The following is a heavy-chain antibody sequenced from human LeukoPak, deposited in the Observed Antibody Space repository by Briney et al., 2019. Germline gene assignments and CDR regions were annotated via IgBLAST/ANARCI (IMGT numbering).Heavy chain of an antibody. J-gene: IGHJ5*02. CDR1: GYSFTSYW. CDR2: IYPGDSDT. CDR3: ARGGGDIVVVPAAPWRINWFDP. V-gene: IGHV5-51*07. D-gene: IGHD2-2*01. Sequence: GESLKISCKGSGYSFTSYWIGWVHQMPGKGLEWMGIIYPGDSDTRYSPSFQGQVTISADKSISTAYLQWSSLKASDTAMYYCARGGGDIVVVPAAPWRINWFDPWGQGTLVTVSS.